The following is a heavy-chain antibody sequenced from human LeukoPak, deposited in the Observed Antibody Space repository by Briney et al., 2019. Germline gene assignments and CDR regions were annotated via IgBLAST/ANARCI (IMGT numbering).Heavy chain of an antibody. D-gene: IGHD3-10*01. CDR1: GFTFSSYS. V-gene: IGHV3-21*01. Sequence: GGSLRLSCAASGFTFSSYSMNWVRQAPGKGLEWVSSISSSSSYIYYADSVKGRFTISRDNAKNSLYLQMNSLRAEDTAVYYCARRAYGSGYQGFFDPWSQGTLVTVSS. CDR3: ARRAYGSGYQGFFDP. J-gene: IGHJ5*02. CDR2: ISSSSSYI.